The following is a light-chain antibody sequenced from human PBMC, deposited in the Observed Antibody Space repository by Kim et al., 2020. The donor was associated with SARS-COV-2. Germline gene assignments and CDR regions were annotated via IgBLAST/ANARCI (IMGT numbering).Light chain of an antibody. CDR1: SSNIGAGYD. J-gene: IGLJ1*01. Sequence: QRVTISCTGSSSNIGAGYDVHWYQHLPRTAPKLLMYGDNNRPSGVPDRFSGSKSGTSASLAITGLQAEDEADYYCQYYDSSLSGYVFGTGTKVTVL. CDR3: QYYDSSLSGYV. CDR2: GDN. V-gene: IGLV1-40*01.